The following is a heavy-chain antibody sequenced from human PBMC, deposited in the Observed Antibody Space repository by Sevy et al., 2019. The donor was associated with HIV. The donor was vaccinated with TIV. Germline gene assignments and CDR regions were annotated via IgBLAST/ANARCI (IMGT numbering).Heavy chain of an antibody. J-gene: IGHJ3*01. CDR1: GFTFNTHA. D-gene: IGHD3-22*01. Sequence: GESLKIFCAASGFTFNTHAMNWVRQAPGKGLEWVSVISGIGSSTYYADSVKGRFTISRDNSKNTLYLQMNSLRADDTAVYYCAKALNPALESMIEVIFRSLKGFDVWGQGTMVTVSS. CDR3: AKALNPALESMIEVIFRSLKGFDV. V-gene: IGHV3-23*01. CDR2: ISGIGSST.